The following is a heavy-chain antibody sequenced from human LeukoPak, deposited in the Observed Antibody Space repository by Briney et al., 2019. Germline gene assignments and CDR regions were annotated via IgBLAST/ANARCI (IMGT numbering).Heavy chain of an antibody. J-gene: IGHJ4*02. V-gene: IGHV4-59*01. CDR2: ISYSGNT. Sequence: SETLSLTCTVSGGAISGYHWSWIRQPPGKGLEWIGYISYSGNTNYNPSLKSRVTISVDTSKNQFSLKLSSVTAADTAVYYCARGASRGVTTLDYWGQGTLVTVSS. D-gene: IGHD4-17*01. CDR1: GGAISGYH. CDR3: ARGASRGVTTLDY.